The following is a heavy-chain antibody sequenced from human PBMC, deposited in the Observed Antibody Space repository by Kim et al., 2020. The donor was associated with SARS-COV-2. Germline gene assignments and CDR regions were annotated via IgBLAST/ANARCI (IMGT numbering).Heavy chain of an antibody. Sequence: GGSLRLSCAASGFTVSSNYMNWVRQAPGKGLEWVSVIYSGGSTYYADSVKGRFTISRDNSKNTLYLQMNSLRAEDTAVYYCARPAFTVSGWELLDDYWGQGTLVTVSS. CDR3: ARPAFTVSGWELLDDY. CDR1: GFTVSSNY. CDR2: IYSGGST. J-gene: IGHJ4*02. D-gene: IGHD1-26*01. V-gene: IGHV3-66*04.